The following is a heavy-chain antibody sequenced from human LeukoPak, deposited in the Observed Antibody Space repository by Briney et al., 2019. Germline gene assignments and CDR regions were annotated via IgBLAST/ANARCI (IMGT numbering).Heavy chain of an antibody. CDR2: ISASGGTT. CDR1: GFTFSSYV. J-gene: IGHJ3*02. V-gene: IGHV3-23*01. CDR3: ARERLTGDLDAFDI. D-gene: IGHD7-27*01. Sequence: GGSLRLSCAASGFTFSSYVMSWVRQAPGKGLEWVSAISASGGTTYYADSVKGRFTISRDNSKNTLYLQMNSLRAEDTAMYYCARERLTGDLDAFDIWGQGTMVTVSS.